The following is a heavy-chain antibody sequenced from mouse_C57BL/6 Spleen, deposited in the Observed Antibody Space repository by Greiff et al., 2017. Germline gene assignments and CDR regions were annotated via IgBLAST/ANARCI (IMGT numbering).Heavy chain of an antibody. V-gene: IGHV1-59*01. D-gene: IGHD1-1*01. CDR3: ARMVFPYYYGSSYWYFDV. CDR1: GYTFTSYW. Sequence: VQLQQPGAELVRPGTSVKLSCKASGYTFTSYWMHWVKQRPGQGLEWIGVIDPSDSYTNYNQKFKGKATLTVDTSSSTAYMQLSSLTSEDSAVYYCARMVFPYYYGSSYWYFDVWGTGTTVTVSS. CDR2: IDPSDSYT. J-gene: IGHJ1*03.